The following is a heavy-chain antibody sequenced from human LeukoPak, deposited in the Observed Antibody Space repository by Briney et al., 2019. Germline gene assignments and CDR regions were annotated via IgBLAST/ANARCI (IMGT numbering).Heavy chain of an antibody. J-gene: IGHJ4*02. V-gene: IGHV4-39*01. CDR1: GGSISSSSYY. CDR2: IYYSGST. Sequence: PSETLSLTCTVSGGSISSSSYYWDWIRQPRGKGLEWIGSIYYSGSTYYNPSLKSRVTISVDTSKNQFSLKLSSVTAADTAVYYCARLGAGTTDYWGQGTLVTVSS. CDR3: ARLGAGTTDY. D-gene: IGHD1-1*01.